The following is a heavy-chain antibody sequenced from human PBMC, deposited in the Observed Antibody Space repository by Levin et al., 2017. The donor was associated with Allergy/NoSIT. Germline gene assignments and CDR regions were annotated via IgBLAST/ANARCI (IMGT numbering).Heavy chain of an antibody. CDR2: IKSKSDGETK. CDR1: GLTFASTW. J-gene: IGHJ4*02. CDR3: TILLRPRDY. V-gene: IGHV3-15*01. Sequence: AESLKISCATSGLTFASTWINWIRQAPGKGLEWVAHIKSKSDGETKDYGAAVKGRFSVSRDDSKKILYLQMNSLKIEDTGVYYCTILLRPRDYWGQGTLVTVSS. D-gene: IGHD3-22*01.